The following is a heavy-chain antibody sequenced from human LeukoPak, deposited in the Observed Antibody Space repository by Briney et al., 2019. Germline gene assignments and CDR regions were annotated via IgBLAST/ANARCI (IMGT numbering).Heavy chain of an antibody. V-gene: IGHV3-7*03. CDR1: GFTFSTYS. Sequence: HPGGSLRLSFTASGFTFSTYSMSWVRQAPGKGLEWVANIKQDGSEKYYVDSVKGRFTISRDNAKNSLYLQMNSLRAEDTALYYYAKTLVPSGIYHEDYFDYWGQGTLVTVSS. CDR2: IKQDGSEK. CDR3: AKTLVPSGIYHEDYFDY. J-gene: IGHJ4*02. D-gene: IGHD1-26*01.